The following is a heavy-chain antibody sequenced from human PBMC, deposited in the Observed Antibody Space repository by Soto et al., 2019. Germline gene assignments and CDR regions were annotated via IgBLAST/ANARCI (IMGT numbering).Heavy chain of an antibody. CDR3: AKSGRTIFIYYYYYMDV. CDR1: GFTFDDYA. J-gene: IGHJ6*03. V-gene: IGHV3-9*01. CDR2: ISWHSGSI. D-gene: IGHD2-15*01. Sequence: EVQLVESGGGLVQPGRSLRLSCAASGFTFDDYAMHWVRQAPGKGLEWVSGISWHSGSIGYADSVKGRFNSSRDNAQNSQYLQMTSLRAEDTALYYCAKSGRTIFIYYYYYMDVWGKGTTVTGSS.